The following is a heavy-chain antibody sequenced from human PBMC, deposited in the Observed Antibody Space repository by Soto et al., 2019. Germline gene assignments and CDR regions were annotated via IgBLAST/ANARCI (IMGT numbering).Heavy chain of an antibody. CDR2: ISAGGGST. J-gene: IGHJ6*02. CDR1: GFTFGSFA. CDR3: AKSYQQVEYYGMDV. D-gene: IGHD2-2*01. V-gene: IGHV3-23*01. Sequence: GGSLRLSCAASGFTFGSFAMTWVRQAPGKGLEWVSLISAGGGSTYFADSVKGRFTISRDNSNSTLYLQMSSLRAEDTAVYYCAKSYQQVEYYGMDVWGQGTTVTVSS.